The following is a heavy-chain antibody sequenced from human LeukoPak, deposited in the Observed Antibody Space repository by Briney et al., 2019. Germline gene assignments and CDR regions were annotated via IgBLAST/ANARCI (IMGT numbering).Heavy chain of an antibody. J-gene: IGHJ4*02. CDR1: GYVFSRYS. V-gene: IGHV1-46*01. CDR2: IDPSGGYT. CDR3: ARSARSSDYNYFDY. D-gene: IGHD6-25*01. Sequence: ASVRVSCKATGYVFSRYSLHWVRQAPGQGLEWIGMIDPSGGYTIYAQNFRGRVSMTRDIPTDTVYLEVSSLTFEDTAVYFCARSARSSDYNYFDYWGQGALVTVSS.